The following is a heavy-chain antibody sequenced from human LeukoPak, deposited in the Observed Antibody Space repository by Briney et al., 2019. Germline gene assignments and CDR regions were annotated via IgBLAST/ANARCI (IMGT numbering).Heavy chain of an antibody. Sequence: ASVKVSCKASGYTFTGYYMHWVRQAPGQGLEWMGIINPSGGSTSYAQKSQSRVTMTRDMSTSTVYMELSSLRSEDTAVYYCARELWAPIVGAPSGYFDYWGQGTLVTVSS. CDR2: INPSGGST. V-gene: IGHV1-46*01. CDR1: GYTFTGYY. J-gene: IGHJ4*02. D-gene: IGHD1-26*01. CDR3: ARELWAPIVGAPSGYFDY.